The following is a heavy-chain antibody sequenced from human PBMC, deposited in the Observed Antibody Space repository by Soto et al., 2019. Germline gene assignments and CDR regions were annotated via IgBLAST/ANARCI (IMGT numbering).Heavy chain of an antibody. CDR3: AREGDIAAAGPDAFDI. D-gene: IGHD6-13*01. V-gene: IGHV3-66*01. CDR2: IYSGGST. CDR1: GFTVSSNY. J-gene: IGHJ3*02. Sequence: GGSLRLSCAASGFTVSSNYMSWVRQAPGKGLEWVSVIYSGGSTYYADSVKGRFTISRDNSKNTLYLQMNSLRAEDTAVYYCAREGDIAAAGPDAFDIWGQGTMVTVSS.